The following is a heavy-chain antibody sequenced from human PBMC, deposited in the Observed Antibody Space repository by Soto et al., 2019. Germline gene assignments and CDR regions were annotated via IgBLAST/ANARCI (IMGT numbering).Heavy chain of an antibody. CDR1: GGTFSSYA. CDR2: IIPIFGTA. V-gene: IGHV1-69*06. Sequence: ASGKVSCKAAGGTFSSYAISWVRQAPGQGLEWMGGIIPIFGTANYAQKFQGRVTITADKSTSTAYMELSSLRSEARAVYYCARDITGTTGPWFDPWGQGTLVTVSS. CDR3: ARDITGTTGPWFDP. J-gene: IGHJ5*02. D-gene: IGHD1-7*01.